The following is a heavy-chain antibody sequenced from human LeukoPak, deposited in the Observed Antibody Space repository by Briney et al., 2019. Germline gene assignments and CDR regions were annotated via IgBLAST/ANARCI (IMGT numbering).Heavy chain of an antibody. V-gene: IGHV3-53*01. D-gene: IGHD3-16*01. CDR1: GFTVSSKY. Sequence: GGSLRLSCVASGFTVSSKYMSWVRQAPGKGLEWVSVIYSGGSTYYGESVKGRFTISRDNSKNTVYLQMNALRAEDSAVYYCARGTVWRLGSYGLDVWGQGTTVTVSS. J-gene: IGHJ6*02. CDR2: IYSGGST. CDR3: ARGTVWRLGSYGLDV.